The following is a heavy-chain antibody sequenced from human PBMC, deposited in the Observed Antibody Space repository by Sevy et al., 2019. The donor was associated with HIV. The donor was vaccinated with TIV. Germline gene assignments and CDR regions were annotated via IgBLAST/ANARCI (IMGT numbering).Heavy chain of an antibody. CDR2: ISSAGSNK. V-gene: IGHV3-30-3*01. Sequence: GGSLRLSCAASGLTFSSHAMHWVRQAPGKGLEWVAVISSAGSNKYYADSVKGRFTISRDNPKNTLYLQMNSLRPEDTAGYYCTGDGGYWIGRSPSDYWGQGTLVTVSS. D-gene: IGHD6-19*01. J-gene: IGHJ4*02. CDR1: GLTFSSHA. CDR3: TGDGGYWIGRSPSDY.